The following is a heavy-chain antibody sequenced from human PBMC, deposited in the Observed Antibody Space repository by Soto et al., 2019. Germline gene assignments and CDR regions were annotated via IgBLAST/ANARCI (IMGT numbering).Heavy chain of an antibody. CDR3: AHNDYHASGSQNYYFDY. CDR1: GFSLSTRGVG. D-gene: IGHD3-10*01. Sequence: QITLKESGPTLMKPTQTLTLTCTFSGFSLSTRGVGVGWIRQPPGKALEWLAFIYWDDDKRYRASLKNRLTITKDTSKNQVVLTMTDMDPVDTATYYCAHNDYHASGSQNYYFDYGGQGTLVTVSS. J-gene: IGHJ4*02. V-gene: IGHV2-5*02. CDR2: IYWDDDK.